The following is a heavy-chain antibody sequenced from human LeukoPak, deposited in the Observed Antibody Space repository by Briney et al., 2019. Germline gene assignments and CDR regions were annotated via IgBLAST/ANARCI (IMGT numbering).Heavy chain of an antibody. Sequence: SETLSLTCTVAGGSISSYYWSWIRQPPGKGLEWIGYIYYSGSTNYNPSLKSRVTISVDASKNQFSLKLSSVTAADTAVYYCARTVLPGYSSSWYYYYYYMDVWGKGTTVTISS. CDR1: GGSISSYY. CDR3: ARTVLPGYSSSWYYYYYYMDV. CDR2: IYYSGST. V-gene: IGHV4-59*01. J-gene: IGHJ6*03. D-gene: IGHD6-13*01.